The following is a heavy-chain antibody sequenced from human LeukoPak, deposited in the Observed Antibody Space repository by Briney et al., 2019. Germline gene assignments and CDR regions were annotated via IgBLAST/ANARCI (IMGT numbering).Heavy chain of an antibody. D-gene: IGHD2-15*01. CDR2: ISGSGGST. CDR3: LGYCSGGNCSSGGY. V-gene: IGHV3-23*01. J-gene: IGHJ4*02. CDR1: GFTFSSYA. Sequence: PGGSLRLSCAASGFTFSSYAMSWVRQAPGKGLEWVSAISGSGGSTYYADSVKGRFTISRDNSKNTQSLQMNSLRAEDTAVYYCLGYCSGGNCSSGGYWGQGTLVTVSS.